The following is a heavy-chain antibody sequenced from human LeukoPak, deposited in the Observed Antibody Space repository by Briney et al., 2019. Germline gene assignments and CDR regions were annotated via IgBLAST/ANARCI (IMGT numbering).Heavy chain of an antibody. Sequence: PGGSLRLSCAASGFTFNNYAMCWVRPAPGKGLEWVSAISSSGDITFYADSVKGRFTISRDNSRYTLYLQMNSLRAEDAAVYYCAKDRPNYYESNGHYYRLNGDYWGQGTLVTVSS. CDR2: ISSSGDIT. D-gene: IGHD3-22*01. V-gene: IGHV3-23*01. J-gene: IGHJ4*02. CDR1: GFTFNNYA. CDR3: AKDRPNYYESNGHYYRLNGDY.